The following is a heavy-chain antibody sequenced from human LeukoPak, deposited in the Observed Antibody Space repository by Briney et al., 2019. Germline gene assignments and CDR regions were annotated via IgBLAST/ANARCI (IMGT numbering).Heavy chain of an antibody. CDR1: GGSISSSSYY. Sequence: SETLSLTCTVSGGSISSSSYYWGWLRQPPGTGLEWVGSIYYSGRTYYNPSLKSRVTISVNTTKNQFSLKQSSGTAAEPAVNSFAGGAAAGTLSWGQGTLVTVSS. V-gene: IGHV4-39*01. CDR3: AGGAAAGTLS. CDR2: IYYSGRT. D-gene: IGHD6-13*01. J-gene: IGHJ5*02.